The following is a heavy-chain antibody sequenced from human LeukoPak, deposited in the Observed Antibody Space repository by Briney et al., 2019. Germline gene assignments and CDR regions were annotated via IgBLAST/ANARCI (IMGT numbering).Heavy chain of an antibody. J-gene: IGHJ4*02. V-gene: IGHV3-33*08. D-gene: IGHD6-13*01. Sequence: GGSLRLSCAASGFSFSTYGMHWVRQAPGKGLEGVAVIWYDRSNKYYADSVKGRFTISRDNSKNTLYLQMDSLRAEDTAVYYCARVADPYRIAAAGMDYWGQGTLVTVSS. CDR2: IWYDRSNK. CDR3: ARVADPYRIAAAGMDY. CDR1: GFSFSTYG.